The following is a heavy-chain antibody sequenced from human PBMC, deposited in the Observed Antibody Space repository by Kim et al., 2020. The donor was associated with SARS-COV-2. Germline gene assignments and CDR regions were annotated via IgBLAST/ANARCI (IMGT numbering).Heavy chain of an antibody. Sequence: AKGRFTISRDNSKNTLYLQMNSLRAEDTAVYYCAKDWVDGYNWIYYYMDVWGKGTTVTVSS. J-gene: IGHJ6*03. V-gene: IGHV3-23*01. D-gene: IGHD5-12*01. CDR3: AKDWVDGYNWIYYYMDV.